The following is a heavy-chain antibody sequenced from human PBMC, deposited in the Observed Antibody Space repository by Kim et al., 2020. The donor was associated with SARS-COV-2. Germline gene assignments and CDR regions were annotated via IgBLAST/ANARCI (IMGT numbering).Heavy chain of an antibody. Sequence: ANSVKGRFTMSRDNAKSSLYLQMNSLRADDSAVYYCAGSRDITGWVDAFGIWGQGTMVTVSS. D-gene: IGHD2-8*02. V-gene: IGHV3-11*01. CDR3: AGSRDITGWVDAFGI. J-gene: IGHJ3*02.